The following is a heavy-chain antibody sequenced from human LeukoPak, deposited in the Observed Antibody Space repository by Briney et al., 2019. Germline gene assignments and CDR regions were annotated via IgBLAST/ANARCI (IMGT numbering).Heavy chain of an antibody. V-gene: IGHV3-7*01. D-gene: IGHD3-9*01. Sequence: GGSLRLSCAASGFTFSSYWMHWVRQAPGKGLEWVANIKQDGSEKYYVDSVKGRFTISRDNAKNSLYLQMNSLRAEDTAVYYCATRLRYFDWYLFDYWGQGTLVTVSS. J-gene: IGHJ4*02. CDR3: ATRLRYFDWYLFDY. CDR2: IKQDGSEK. CDR1: GFTFSSYW.